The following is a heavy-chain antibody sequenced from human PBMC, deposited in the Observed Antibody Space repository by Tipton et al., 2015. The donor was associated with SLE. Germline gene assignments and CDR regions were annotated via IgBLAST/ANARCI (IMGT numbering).Heavy chain of an antibody. V-gene: IGHV4-34*01. CDR1: GGSFSGYY. CDR2: INHSGST. D-gene: IGHD6-6*01. CDR3: ARDRSSSPGYMDV. J-gene: IGHJ6*04. Sequence: TLSLTCAVYGGSFSGYYWSWIRQPPGKGLEWIGEINHSGSTNYNPSLKSRVTISVDTSKNQFSLRVNSVTAADTAVYYCARDRSSSPGYMDVWGRGTTVIVSS.